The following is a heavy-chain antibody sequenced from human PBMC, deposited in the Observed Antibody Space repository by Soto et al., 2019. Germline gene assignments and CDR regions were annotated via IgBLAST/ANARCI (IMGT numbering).Heavy chain of an antibody. CDR3: AKGFNYFGH. CDR2: LSATSGST. J-gene: IGHJ4*02. CDR1: GFTFSNYA. V-gene: IGHV3-23*01. Sequence: PXRWMRLTCPAAGFTFSNYAMSWVRQAPGKGLEWVSTLSATSGSTYYADSVKGRFTIARDNSKNTLYLQMNSLRAEDTAVYYCAKGFNYFGHWGPGTLVTVSS.